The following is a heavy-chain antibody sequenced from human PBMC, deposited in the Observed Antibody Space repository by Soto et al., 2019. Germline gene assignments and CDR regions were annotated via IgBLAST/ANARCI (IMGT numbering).Heavy chain of an antibody. CDR1: GDSISSVNW. Sequence: LSLTCAVSGDSISSVNWWSWVRQSPGQGLEWIGDIYHTGITNYNPSLQSRVTISVDKSKNEFSLNLTSVTAADTAVYYCARDQGPPYSSSSLVSWFDPWGQGTLVTVSS. D-gene: IGHD6-6*01. V-gene: IGHV4-4*02. CDR2: IYHTGIT. CDR3: ARDQGPPYSSSSLVSWFDP. J-gene: IGHJ5*02.